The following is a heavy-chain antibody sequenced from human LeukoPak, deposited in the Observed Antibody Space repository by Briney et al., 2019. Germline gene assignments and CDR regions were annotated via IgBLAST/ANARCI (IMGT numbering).Heavy chain of an antibody. Sequence: SETLSLTCTVSGGSISSYYWSWIRQPPGKGLEWIGYIYYSGSTNYNPSLKSRVTISVDTSKNQFSLKLSSVTAADTAVYYCARRGSGYSYGTFDYWGQGTLATVSS. CDR3: ARRGSGYSYGTFDY. CDR2: IYYSGST. D-gene: IGHD5-18*01. CDR1: GGSISSYY. V-gene: IGHV4-59*08. J-gene: IGHJ4*02.